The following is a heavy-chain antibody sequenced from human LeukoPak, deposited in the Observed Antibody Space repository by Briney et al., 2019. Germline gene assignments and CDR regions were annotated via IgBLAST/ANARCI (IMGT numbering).Heavy chain of an antibody. V-gene: IGHV3-64*01. J-gene: IGHJ4*02. Sequence: GSLRLSCAASGFTFSTYAMHWVRQAPGKGLEYVSVISGNGGITSYANSVKGRFTISRDNSKNTLYLQMGSLRPEDMAVYYCAREALYDRPLDYWGQGTLVTVSS. CDR2: ISGNGGIT. CDR1: GFTFSTYA. CDR3: AREALYDRPLDY. D-gene: IGHD2/OR15-2a*01.